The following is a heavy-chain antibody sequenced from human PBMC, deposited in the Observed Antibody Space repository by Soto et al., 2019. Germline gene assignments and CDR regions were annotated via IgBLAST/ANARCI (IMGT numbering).Heavy chain of an antibody. CDR3: ARSGYSSGWYHWYFDF. J-gene: IGHJ2*01. CDR2: INGGNGKT. CDR1: GYIFINYA. V-gene: IGHV1-3*01. D-gene: IGHD6-19*01. Sequence: QVQLVQSGAEVRKPGASVKGSCKTSGYIFINYAMHWVRQAPGPRLEWMGWINGGNGKTEYSQKFQGRVTITRDTSASTVYMELSSLTSEDTAVFYCARSGYSSGWYHWYFDFWGRGTLVTVSS.